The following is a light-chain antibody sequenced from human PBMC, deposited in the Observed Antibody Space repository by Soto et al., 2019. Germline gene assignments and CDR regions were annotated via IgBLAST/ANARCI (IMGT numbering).Light chain of an antibody. CDR3: SSYTSSSTLV. CDR2: EVS. CDR1: SSDVGGYNY. J-gene: IGLJ1*01. Sequence: QSVLTQPASVSGSPGQSITISCTGSSSDVGGYNYVSWYQQHPGKAPRLMISEVSNRPSRVSNRFSGSKSGNTASLTISGLQAEDEADYYCSSYTSSSTLVFGTGTKVTAL. V-gene: IGLV2-14*01.